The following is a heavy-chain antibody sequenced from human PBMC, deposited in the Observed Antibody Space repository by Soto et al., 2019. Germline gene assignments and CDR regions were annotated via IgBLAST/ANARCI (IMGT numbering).Heavy chain of an antibody. V-gene: IGHV1-18*04. CDR2: ISAYNGNT. Sequence: ASVKVSCKASGYTXTSYGISWVRQAPGQGLEWMGWISAYNGNTNYAQKLQGRVTMTTDTSTSTAYMGMRSLRSADTAVYYCARDLGSGPTFDYWGQGTLVTVSS. J-gene: IGHJ4*02. D-gene: IGHD5-12*01. CDR3: ARDLGSGPTFDY. CDR1: GYTXTSYG.